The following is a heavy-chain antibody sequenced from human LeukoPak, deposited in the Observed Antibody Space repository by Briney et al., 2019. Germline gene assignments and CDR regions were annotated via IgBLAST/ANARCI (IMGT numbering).Heavy chain of an antibody. CDR1: GGSISSGDYY. V-gene: IGHV4-30-4*01. Sequence: PSETLSLTCTVSGGSISSGDYYWSWIRQPPGKGLEWIGYIYYSGSTYYNPSLKSRVTISVDTSKNQFSLKLSSVTAADTAVYYCARGELWFGENALDIWGQGTMVTVSS. D-gene: IGHD3-10*01. J-gene: IGHJ3*02. CDR2: IYYSGST. CDR3: ARGELWFGENALDI.